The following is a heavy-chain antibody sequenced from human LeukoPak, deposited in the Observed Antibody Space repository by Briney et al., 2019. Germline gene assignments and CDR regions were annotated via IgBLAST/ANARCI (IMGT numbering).Heavy chain of an antibody. CDR1: GFTFSNSA. D-gene: IGHD2-15*01. J-gene: IGHJ4*02. CDR2: ISASGGNT. CDR3: ARENVDYCSGGSCYLDY. V-gene: IGHV3-23*01. Sequence: PGGSLRLSCAASGFTFSNSAMSWVRQAPGKGLEWVSAISASGGNTYYADSVKGRFTISRDNSKNTLYVQMNSLRVEDTAIYYCARENVDYCSGGSCYLDYWGQGTLVTVSS.